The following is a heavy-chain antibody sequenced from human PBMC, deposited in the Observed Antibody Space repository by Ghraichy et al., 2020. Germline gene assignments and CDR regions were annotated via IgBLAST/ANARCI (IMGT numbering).Heavy chain of an antibody. CDR3: ARDLVVAASGYYYYGMDV. D-gene: IGHD2-15*01. CDR1: GFTFSSYW. J-gene: IGHJ6*02. CDR2: INSDGSST. V-gene: IGHV3-74*01. Sequence: SCAASGFTFSSYWMHWVRQAPGKGLVWVSRINSDGSSTSYSDSVKGRFTISRDNAKNTLYLQMNSLRAEDTAVYYCARDLVVAASGYYYYGMDVWGQGTTVTVSS.